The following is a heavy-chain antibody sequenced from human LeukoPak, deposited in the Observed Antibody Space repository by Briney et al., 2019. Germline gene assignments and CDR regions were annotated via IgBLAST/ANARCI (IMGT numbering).Heavy chain of an antibody. J-gene: IGHJ4*02. D-gene: IGHD1-26*01. CDR3: VRDKRVGASLFAY. V-gene: IGHV3-7*01. CDR1: GFTFSSYA. CDR2: IDQGGSDK. Sequence: GGSLRLSCAASGFTFSSYAMSWVRQAPGKGLEWVAIIDQGGSDKYYLASVRGRFTISRDNARNSLDLQMDSLRVEDTAIYYCVRDKRVGASLFAYWGQGNLVTVSS.